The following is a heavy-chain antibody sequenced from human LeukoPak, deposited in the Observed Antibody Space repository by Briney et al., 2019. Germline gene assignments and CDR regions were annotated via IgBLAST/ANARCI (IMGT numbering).Heavy chain of an antibody. CDR3: ARESRGYGSGRD. V-gene: IGHV4-59*13. CDR1: GGSISTYY. CDR2: IYYSGST. Sequence: SETLSLTCTVSGGSISTYYWSWIRQPPGKGLEWIGYIYYSGSTNYNPSLKSRVTISLDTSKNQFSLKLTSMTAADTAIYYCARESRGYGSGRDWGQGTLATVSS. D-gene: IGHD3-10*01. J-gene: IGHJ4*02.